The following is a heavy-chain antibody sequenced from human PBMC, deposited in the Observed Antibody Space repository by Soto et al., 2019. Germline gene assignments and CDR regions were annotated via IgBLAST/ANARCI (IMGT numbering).Heavy chain of an antibody. Sequence: QVQVVESGGGVVQPGRSLRLSCAASGFAFSDFGMHWVRQAPGKGLEWVAVIWHDGKNKDYADYAKGRFTISRDNSWNILYLEMNSLRVEDTAVYYCARDPGQDEAMDYWGQGTLVTVSS. CDR1: GFAFSDFG. CDR3: ARDPGQDEAMDY. J-gene: IGHJ4*02. V-gene: IGHV3-33*01. CDR2: IWHDGKNK.